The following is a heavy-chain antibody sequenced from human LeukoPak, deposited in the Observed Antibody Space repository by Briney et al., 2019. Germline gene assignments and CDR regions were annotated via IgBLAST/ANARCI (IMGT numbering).Heavy chain of an antibody. CDR2: ISYDGSNK. V-gene: IGHV3-30*03. D-gene: IGHD1-14*01. Sequence: GSLRLSCAASGFTFSSYGMHWVRQASGKGLEWVAVISYDGSNKYYADSVKGRFTISRDNSKNTLYLQMNSLRAEDTAVYYCAGSITYYPYFDYWGQGTLVTVSS. CDR1: GFTFSSYG. CDR3: AGSITYYPYFDY. J-gene: IGHJ4*02.